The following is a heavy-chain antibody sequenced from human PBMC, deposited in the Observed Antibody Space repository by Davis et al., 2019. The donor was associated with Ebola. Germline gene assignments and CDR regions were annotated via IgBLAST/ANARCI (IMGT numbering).Heavy chain of an antibody. V-gene: IGHV1-2*04. Sequence: AASVKVSCKASGYTFTGYYMHWVRQAPGQGLEWMGWINPNSGGTNYAQKFQGWVTMTRDTSISTAYMELRSLTSNDTAVYYCARERPRDYYYYYGLDVWGQGTTVSVSS. D-gene: IGHD5-24*01. CDR2: INPNSGGT. CDR1: GYTFTGYY. J-gene: IGHJ6*02. CDR3: ARERPRDYYYYYGLDV.